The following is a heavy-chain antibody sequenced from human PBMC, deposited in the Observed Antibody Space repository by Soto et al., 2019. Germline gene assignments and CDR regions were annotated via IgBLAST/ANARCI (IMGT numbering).Heavy chain of an antibody. CDR3: ARAGYSRGGLDYYYYYMDV. D-gene: IGHD2-15*01. Sequence: GGSLRLSCAASGFTFSSYGMHWVRQAPGKGLEWVAVIWYDGSNKYYADSVKGRFSISRDNSKNTLYLQMNSLRAEDTAVYYCARAGYSRGGLDYYYYYMDVWGKGTTVTVSS. CDR1: GFTFSSYG. J-gene: IGHJ6*03. CDR2: IWYDGSNK. V-gene: IGHV3-33*01.